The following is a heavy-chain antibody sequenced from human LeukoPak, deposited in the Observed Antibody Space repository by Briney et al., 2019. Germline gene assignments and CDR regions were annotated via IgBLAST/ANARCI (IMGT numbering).Heavy chain of an antibody. Sequence: SETLSLTCTVSGGSISCSSYYWGWIRQPPGKGLEWIGSIYYSGNTYYKVSLKSRVTISVDTSKNQFALKLRSVTAADKAVYYCMGYATATASFDYWGQGTLVTVSS. V-gene: IGHV4-39*01. CDR2: IYYSGNT. J-gene: IGHJ4*02. D-gene: IGHD2-2*01. CDR1: GGSISCSSYY. CDR3: MGYATATASFDY.